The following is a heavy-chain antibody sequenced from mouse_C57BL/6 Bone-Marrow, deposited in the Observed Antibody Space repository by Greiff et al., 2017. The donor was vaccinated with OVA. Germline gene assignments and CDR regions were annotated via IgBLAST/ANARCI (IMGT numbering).Heavy chain of an antibody. Sequence: QVQLQQPGAELVKPGASVKLSCKASGYTFTSYWMQWVKQRPGQGLEWIGEIDPSDSYTNYNQKFKGKATLTVDTSSSTAYLQLSSLTSEDSAVYYCAREERLRTFAYWGQGTLVTVSA. D-gene: IGHD2-2*01. CDR1: GYTFTSYW. V-gene: IGHV1-50*01. CDR2: IDPSDSYT. CDR3: AREERLRTFAY. J-gene: IGHJ3*01.